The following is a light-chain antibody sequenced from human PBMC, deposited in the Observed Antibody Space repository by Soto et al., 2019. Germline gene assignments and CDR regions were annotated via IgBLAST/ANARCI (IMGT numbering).Light chain of an antibody. J-gene: IGLJ1*01. CDR1: TSNIGSNY. CDR3: ATWDDSLNGFYV. CDR2: RNN. Sequence: QSVLTQPPSASGTPGQGVTISCSGSTSNIGSNYVYWYQQLPGTAPKLLIYRNNQRPSGVPDRFSGSKSGTSASLDISGLRSDDEADYFCATWDDSLNGFYVFGTGTKVTVL. V-gene: IGLV1-47*01.